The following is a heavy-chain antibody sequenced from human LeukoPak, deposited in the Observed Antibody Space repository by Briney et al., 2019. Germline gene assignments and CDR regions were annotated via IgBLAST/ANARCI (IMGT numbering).Heavy chain of an antibody. Sequence: PGGSLRLSCAASGFTFSSYSMNWVRQAPGKGLEWVSSISSSSSYIYYADSVKGRFTISRDNAKDSLYLQMNSLRAEDTAVYYCARGEYYGSGRLDGYYGMDVWGQGTTVTVSS. CDR2: ISSSSSYI. D-gene: IGHD3-10*01. V-gene: IGHV3-21*01. CDR1: GFTFSSYS. CDR3: ARGEYYGSGRLDGYYGMDV. J-gene: IGHJ6*02.